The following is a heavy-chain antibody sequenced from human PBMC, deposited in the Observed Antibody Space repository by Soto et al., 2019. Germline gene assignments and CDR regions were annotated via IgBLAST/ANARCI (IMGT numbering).Heavy chain of an antibody. V-gene: IGHV3-72*01. Sequence: LRLSCAAPGFTFSDHYMDWVRQAPGKGLEWVGRTRNKANSYTTEYAASVKGRFTISRDDSKNSLYLQMNSLKTEDTAVYYCARDRPVFFGNYYYYYGMDVWGQGTTVTVSS. CDR2: TRNKANSYTT. CDR3: ARDRPVFFGNYYYYYGMDV. CDR1: GFTFSDHY. D-gene: IGHD3-3*01. J-gene: IGHJ6*02.